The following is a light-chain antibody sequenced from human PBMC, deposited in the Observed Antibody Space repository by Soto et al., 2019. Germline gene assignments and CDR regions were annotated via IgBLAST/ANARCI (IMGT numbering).Light chain of an antibody. J-gene: IGLJ1*01. CDR3: QSYDSSLIGYV. V-gene: IGLV1-40*01. CDR2: GNS. Sequence: QSVLTQPPSVSGAPGQRVTISCTGSSSNIGAGYDVHWYQQLPGTAPKLLIYGNSNRPSGVPDRFSGSTSGTSASLAITGLQAEDEADYYCQSYDSSLIGYVFGTGTKVTVL. CDR1: SSNIGAGYD.